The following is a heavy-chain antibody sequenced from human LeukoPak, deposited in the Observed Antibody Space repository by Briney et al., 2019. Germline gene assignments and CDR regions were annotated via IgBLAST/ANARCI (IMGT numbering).Heavy chain of an antibody. CDR1: GFTFSSYN. Sequence: GGSLRLSCAASGFTFSSYNMNWVRQAPGKGLEWVSYISSSSRTIYYADSVKGRFTISRDNAKNSLYLQMNSLRAEDTAVYYCAKGRGYSYYDAFDIWGQGTMVTVSS. V-gene: IGHV3-48*01. D-gene: IGHD5-18*01. J-gene: IGHJ3*02. CDR2: ISSSSRTI. CDR3: AKGRGYSYYDAFDI.